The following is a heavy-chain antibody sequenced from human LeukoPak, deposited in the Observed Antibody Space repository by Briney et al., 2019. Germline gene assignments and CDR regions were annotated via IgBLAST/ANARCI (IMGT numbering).Heavy chain of an antibody. V-gene: IGHV4-39*07. D-gene: IGHD3-10*01. CDR1: GFTFSSYW. CDR3: ARDGESS. J-gene: IGHJ4*02. CDR2: IYYSGST. Sequence: SGGSLRLSCAASGFTFSSYWMSWVRQAPGKGLEWIGSIYYSGSTYYNPSLKSRVTISVDTSKNQFSLKLSSVTAADTAVYYCARDGESSWGQGTLVTVSS.